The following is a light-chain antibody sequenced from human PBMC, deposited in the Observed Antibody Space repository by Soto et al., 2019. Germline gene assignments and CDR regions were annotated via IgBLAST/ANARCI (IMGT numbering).Light chain of an antibody. CDR2: DAT. V-gene: IGKV3-11*01. J-gene: IGKJ4*01. Sequence: EIVMTQSPVTLSVSPGERATLSCRASQSVNSFLAWYQQKPGQAPRLLIYDATNRATGIPARFSGSGSGTDFTLTISSLETEDFAVYYCQQRGNWPTFGGGTKVDIK. CDR1: QSVNSF. CDR3: QQRGNWPT.